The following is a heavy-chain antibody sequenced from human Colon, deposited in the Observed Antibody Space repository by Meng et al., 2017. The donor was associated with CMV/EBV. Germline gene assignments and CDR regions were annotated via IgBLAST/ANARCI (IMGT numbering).Heavy chain of an antibody. V-gene: IGHV3-23*01. CDR3: AKGMGTPYGSGSDYYYYYGMDV. CDR2: VSGDESST. J-gene: IGHJ6*02. Sequence: GGSLRLSCAASGFTFSDHVMSWVRQAPGKGLEWVAAVSGDESSTYVADSVKGRFTISRDNSKNTVYLQMNSLRAEDTALYFCAKGMGTPYGSGSDYYYYYGMDVWGQGTTVTVSS. CDR1: GFTFSDHV. D-gene: IGHD3-10*01.